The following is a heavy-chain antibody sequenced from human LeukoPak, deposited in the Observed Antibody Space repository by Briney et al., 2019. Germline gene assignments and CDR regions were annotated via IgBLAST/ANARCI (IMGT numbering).Heavy chain of an antibody. D-gene: IGHD3-22*01. CDR2: ISPNSGGT. CDR1: GYTFTDYY. Sequence: ASVKISCKASGYTFTDYYVHWVRQAPGQGLEWMGRISPNSGGTNYAQKFRGRLTVTRDTSISTAYMELRSLRSDDTAVYYCARDLWYYDSSGYYYFDYWGQGTLVTVSS. CDR3: ARDLWYYDSSGYYYFDY. V-gene: IGHV1-2*06. J-gene: IGHJ4*02.